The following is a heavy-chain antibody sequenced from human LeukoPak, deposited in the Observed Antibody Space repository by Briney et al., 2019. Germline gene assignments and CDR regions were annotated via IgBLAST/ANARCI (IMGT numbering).Heavy chain of an antibody. CDR1: GGSISSYY. V-gene: IGHV4-34*01. CDR2: INHSGST. J-gene: IGHJ4*02. Sequence: SETLSLTCTVSGGSISSYYWSWIRQPPGKGLEWIGEINHSGSTNYNPSLKSRVTISVDTSKNQFSLKLSSVTAADTAVYYCARPRIAVAGRGGYFDYWGQGTLVTVSS. CDR3: ARPRIAVAGRGGYFDY. D-gene: IGHD6-19*01.